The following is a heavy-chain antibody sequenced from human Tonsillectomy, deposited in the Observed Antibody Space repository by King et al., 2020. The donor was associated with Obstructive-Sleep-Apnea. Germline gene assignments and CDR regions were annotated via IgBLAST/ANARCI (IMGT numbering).Heavy chain of an antibody. CDR2: ISYDGSNK. V-gene: IGHV3-30*18. D-gene: IGHD6-13*01. J-gene: IGHJ4*02. CDR1: GFTFSSYG. Sequence: VQLVESGGGVVQPGRSLRLSCAASGFTFSSYGMHWVRQAPGKGLEWVAVISYDGSNKYYADSVKGRFTISRDNSKNTLYLQMNSLRAEDTAVYYCAKESGSSSWYFSEPLVDYWGQGTLVTVSS. CDR3: AKESGSSSWYFSEPLVDY.